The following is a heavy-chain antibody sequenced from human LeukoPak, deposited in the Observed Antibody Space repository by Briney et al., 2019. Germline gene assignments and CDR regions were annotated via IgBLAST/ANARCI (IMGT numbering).Heavy chain of an antibody. CDR2: INPNSGGT. D-gene: IGHD3-10*01. CDR1: GYTFTGFY. CDR3: ARSGFGDPYYYYYMDV. V-gene: IGHV1-2*02. Sequence: GASVKVSCKASGYTFTGFYMHWVRQAPGQGLEWMGWINPNSGGTNYAQKFQGRVTMTRDTSISTAYMELSRLRSDDTAVYYCARSGFGDPYYYYYMDVWGKGTTVTVSS. J-gene: IGHJ6*03.